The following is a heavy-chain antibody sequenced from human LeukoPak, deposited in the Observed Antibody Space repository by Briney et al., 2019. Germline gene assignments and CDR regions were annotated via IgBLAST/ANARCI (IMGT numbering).Heavy chain of an antibody. CDR2: ISTYNGNT. D-gene: IGHD6-19*01. J-gene: IGHJ4*02. Sequence: ASVKVSCKTSGYTFTTYGITWVRQAPGQGFEWMGWISTYNGNTKYVQKVQGRVTMTTDTSTSTVYMELRSLRSDDTAVYYCARDPNQYEAVHAFDYWGQGTLVTVSS. V-gene: IGHV1-18*01. CDR1: GYTFTTYG. CDR3: ARDPNQYEAVHAFDY.